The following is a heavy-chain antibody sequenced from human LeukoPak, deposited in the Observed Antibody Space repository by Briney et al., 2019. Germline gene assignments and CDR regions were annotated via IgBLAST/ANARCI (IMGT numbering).Heavy chain of an antibody. CDR3: ARPSYYDILTGYYSDAFDI. Sequence: PGESLKISCKGSGYSFTSYWIGWVRQMPGKGLEWMGIIHPGDSDTRYSPSFQGQVTISADKSISTAYLQWSSLKASDTAMYYCARPSYYDILTGYYSDAFDIWGQGTMVTVSS. CDR2: IHPGDSDT. D-gene: IGHD3-9*01. V-gene: IGHV5-51*01. CDR1: GYSFTSYW. J-gene: IGHJ3*02.